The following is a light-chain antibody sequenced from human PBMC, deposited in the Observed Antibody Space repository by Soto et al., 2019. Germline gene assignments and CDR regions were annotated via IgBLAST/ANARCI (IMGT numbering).Light chain of an antibody. CDR2: RAS. Sequence: EIVMTQSPATLAVSPGDTATLSCRASQSLGGNLAWYQQKPGQAPRLLIFRASSRATGVPARFSASASGTEFTLTISGLQSDDFAVYYCQQYHNFFPTFGQGTKLEIK. J-gene: IGKJ2*01. V-gene: IGKV3-15*01. CDR1: QSLGGN. CDR3: QQYHNFFPT.